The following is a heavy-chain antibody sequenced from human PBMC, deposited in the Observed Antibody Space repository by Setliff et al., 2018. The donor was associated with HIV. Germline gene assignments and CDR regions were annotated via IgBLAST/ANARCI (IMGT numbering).Heavy chain of an antibody. Sequence: GASVKVSCKASGYTFNNYHITWVRQAPGQGLEWVGIMKPSGDNTDYAQKFQDRVIMTRDTSTSTVYMELSSLTSEDTAIYYCARDPYYRNYFDSWGQGTLVTVSS. J-gene: IGHJ4*02. CDR1: GYTFNNYH. CDR2: MKPSGDNT. D-gene: IGHD3-22*01. V-gene: IGHV1-46*02. CDR3: ARDPYYRNYFDS.